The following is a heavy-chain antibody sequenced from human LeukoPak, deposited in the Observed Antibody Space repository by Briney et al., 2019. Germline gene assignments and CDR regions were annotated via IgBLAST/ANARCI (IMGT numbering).Heavy chain of an antibody. J-gene: IGHJ4*02. V-gene: IGHV3-33*01. CDR1: GFAFSSYG. D-gene: IGHD5-24*01. CDR3: ARGRDGAYFDY. Sequence: PGGSLRLSCAASGFAFSSYGMHWVRQASGKGLEWVAVIWSDGNNKYYADSVRGRFTISRDNSKSTVYLQMNSLRAEDTAVYYCARGRDGAYFDYWGQGTLVTVSS. CDR2: IWSDGNNK.